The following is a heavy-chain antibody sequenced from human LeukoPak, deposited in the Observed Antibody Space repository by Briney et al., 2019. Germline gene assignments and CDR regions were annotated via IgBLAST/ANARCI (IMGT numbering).Heavy chain of an antibody. J-gene: IGHJ6*02. CDR2: ISGSGGST. CDR3: ARERQFKSYYYYGMDV. V-gene: IGHV3-23*01. D-gene: IGHD5-24*01. CDR1: GFTFSSYA. Sequence: GGSLRLSCAASGFTFSSYAMSWVRQAPGKGLEWVSAISGSGGSTYYADSVKGRFTISRDNSKNTLYLQMNSLRAEDTAVYYCARERQFKSYYYYGMDVWGQGTTVTVSS.